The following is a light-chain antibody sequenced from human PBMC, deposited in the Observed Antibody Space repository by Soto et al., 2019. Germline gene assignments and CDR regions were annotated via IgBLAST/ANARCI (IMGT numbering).Light chain of an antibody. CDR3: QQSYSSPLLA. J-gene: IGKJ4*01. Sequence: DIHMTQSPSSLYASIGDRVTITCRSSQIIDTYLNWYQQKAGKAPKLLIYGVSKLQSGVPPRFSGSGSGTEFTLTITGLQPEDCATYYCQQSYSSPLLAFGGGTKGEIK. CDR2: GVS. CDR1: QIIDTY. V-gene: IGKV1-39*01.